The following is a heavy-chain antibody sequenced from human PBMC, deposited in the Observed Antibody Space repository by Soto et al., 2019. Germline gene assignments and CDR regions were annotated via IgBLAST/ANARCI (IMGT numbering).Heavy chain of an antibody. Sequence: PSETLSLTCTVSGGSISSGGYYWSWIRQHPGKGLEWIGYIYYSGSTYYNPSLKSRVTISVDTSKNQFSLKLSSVTAADTAVYYCARDWAAAGRGAKSCFDPWGQGILVTVSS. CDR2: IYYSGST. CDR1: GGSISSGGYY. V-gene: IGHV4-31*03. J-gene: IGHJ5*02. CDR3: ARDWAAAGRGAKSCFDP. D-gene: IGHD6-13*01.